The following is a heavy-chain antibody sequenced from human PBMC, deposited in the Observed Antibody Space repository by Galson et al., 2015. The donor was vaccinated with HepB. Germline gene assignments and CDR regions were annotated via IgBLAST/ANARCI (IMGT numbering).Heavy chain of an antibody. CDR2: INSDAFTT. CDR1: GFTFSTYW. CDR3: ARASSSHPNWFDP. J-gene: IGHJ5*02. Sequence: SLRLSCAASGFTFSTYWMHWVRQAPGKGLVWVSRINSDAFTTNYADSVKGRFTISGDNAKNTLYLQMNSLRAEDTAVYYCARASSSHPNWFDPWGQGTLVTVSS. V-gene: IGHV3-74*01. D-gene: IGHD6-19*01.